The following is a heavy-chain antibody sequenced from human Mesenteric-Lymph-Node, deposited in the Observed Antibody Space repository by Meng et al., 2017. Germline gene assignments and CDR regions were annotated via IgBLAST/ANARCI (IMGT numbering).Heavy chain of an antibody. CDR3: ARGRGYGDYGSLY. V-gene: IGHV4-34*01. J-gene: IGHJ4*02. CDR1: GGSFSGYY. CDR2: INHSGST. D-gene: IGHD4-17*01. Sequence: VQLKQWGAGLLTPSETLSLTCAVYGGSFSGYYWSWIRQPPGKGLEWIGEINHSGSTNYNPSLKSRVTISVDTSKNQFSLKLSSVTAADTAVYYCARGRGYGDYGSLYWGQGTLVT.